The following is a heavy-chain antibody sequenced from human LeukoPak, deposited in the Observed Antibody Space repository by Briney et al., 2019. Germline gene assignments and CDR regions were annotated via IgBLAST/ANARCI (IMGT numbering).Heavy chain of an antibody. Sequence: GGSLRLSCAASGFTFSNYAMHWVRQAPGKGLEWVAVISYDGSNKYYADSVKGRFTISRDNSKNTLYLQMNSLRAEDTAVYYCAKEVAAAGTGDYWGQGTLVTVSS. CDR2: ISYDGSNK. D-gene: IGHD6-13*01. J-gene: IGHJ4*02. CDR1: GFTFSNYA. V-gene: IGHV3-30-3*01. CDR3: AKEVAAAGTGDY.